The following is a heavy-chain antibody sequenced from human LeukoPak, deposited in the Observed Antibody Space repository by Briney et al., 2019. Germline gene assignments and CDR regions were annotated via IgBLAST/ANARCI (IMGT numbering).Heavy chain of an antibody. D-gene: IGHD3-22*01. CDR3: AREVYDSSGAADY. J-gene: IGHJ4*02. CDR2: INPNSGGT. V-gene: IGHV1-2*02. CDR1: GYTFTGYY. Sequence: ASVEVSCKASGYTFTGYYMHWVRQAPGQGLEWMGWINPNSGGTNYAQKFQGRVTMTRGTSISTAYMELSRLRSDDTAVYYCAREVYDSSGAADYWGQGTLVTVSS.